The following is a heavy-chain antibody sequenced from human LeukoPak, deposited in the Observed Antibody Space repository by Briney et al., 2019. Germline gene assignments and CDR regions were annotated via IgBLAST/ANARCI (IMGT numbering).Heavy chain of an antibody. Sequence: GRSLRLSCAASGFTFSSYGMHWVRQAPGKGLEWVAVIWYDGSNKYYADSVKGRFTISRDNSKNTLYLQMNSLRAEDTAVYYCARDDYADYVDYYGMDVWGKGTTVTVSS. V-gene: IGHV3-33*01. J-gene: IGHJ6*04. CDR1: GFTFSSYG. D-gene: IGHD4-17*01. CDR2: IWYDGSNK. CDR3: ARDDYADYVDYYGMDV.